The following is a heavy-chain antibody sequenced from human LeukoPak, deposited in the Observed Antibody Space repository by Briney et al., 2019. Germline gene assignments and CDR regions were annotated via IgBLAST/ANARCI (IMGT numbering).Heavy chain of an antibody. J-gene: IGHJ3*02. CDR1: GGSISTNNC. D-gene: IGHD1-26*01. V-gene: IGHV4-4*02. Sequence: PSGTPSLTCGDSGGSISTNNCWTWVRQPPGKGLEGIGEIHHSGSTDYNPSLKSRVTISPDKSKNQFTLTLTSVTAADTAVYFCARAPLSGTYYTDAFDIWGQGTMVTVSS. CDR3: ARAPLSGTYYTDAFDI. CDR2: IHHSGST.